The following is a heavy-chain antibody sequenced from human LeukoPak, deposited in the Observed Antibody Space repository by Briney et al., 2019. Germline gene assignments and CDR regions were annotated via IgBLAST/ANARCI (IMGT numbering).Heavy chain of an antibody. CDR2: ISGSGGST. CDR3: ARDRGTSVVTGGYFDY. CDR1: GFTFSSYA. J-gene: IGHJ4*02. V-gene: IGHV3-23*01. D-gene: IGHD4-23*01. Sequence: GGSLRLSCAASGFTFSSYAVSWVRQAPGKGLEWVSAISGSGGSTYYADSVKGRFTISRDNSKNTLYLQLNSLRAEDTAVYYCARDRGTSVVTGGYFDYWGQGALVTVSS.